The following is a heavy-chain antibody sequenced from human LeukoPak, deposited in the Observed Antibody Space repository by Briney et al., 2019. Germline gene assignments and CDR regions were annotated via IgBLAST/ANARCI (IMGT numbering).Heavy chain of an antibody. Sequence: GGSLRLSCAASGFTFSSYAMSWVRQAPGKGLEWVSVTYSVGSTYYVDSVKGRFTISRDNSKNTLYLQMNRLRAEDTAVYYCAKEGGYCGGDCYVDAFDIWGQGTMVTVSS. CDR2: TYSVGST. V-gene: IGHV3-23*03. D-gene: IGHD2-21*02. CDR1: GFTFSSYA. CDR3: AKEGGYCGGDCYVDAFDI. J-gene: IGHJ3*02.